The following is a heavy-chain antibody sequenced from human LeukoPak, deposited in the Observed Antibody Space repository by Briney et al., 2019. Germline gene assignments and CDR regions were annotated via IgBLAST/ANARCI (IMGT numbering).Heavy chain of an antibody. V-gene: IGHV3-7*01. D-gene: IGHD6-13*01. J-gene: IGHJ6*03. Sequence: GGSLRLSCAASGFTVSSNYMSWVRQAPGKGLEWVANIKQDGSEKYYVDSVKGRFTISRDNAQNSLYLQMNTLRAEDTAVYYCARGIAADDVYSYYFYMDVWGKGTTVTVSS. CDR1: GFTVSSNY. CDR2: IKQDGSEK. CDR3: ARGIAADDVYSYYFYMDV.